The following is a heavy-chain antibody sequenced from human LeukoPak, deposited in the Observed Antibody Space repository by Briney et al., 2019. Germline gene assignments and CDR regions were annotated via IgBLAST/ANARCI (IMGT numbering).Heavy chain of an antibody. CDR3: ARRYDY. CDR1: GGSISSYS. Sequence: SETLSLTCTVSGGSISSYSWSWIRQPPGKGLEWIGYIYYSGSTNYNPSLKSRVTISVDTSKNQFSLKLSSVTAADTAVYYCARRYDYWGQGTLVTVSS. V-gene: IGHV4-59*08. CDR2: IYYSGST. J-gene: IGHJ4*02.